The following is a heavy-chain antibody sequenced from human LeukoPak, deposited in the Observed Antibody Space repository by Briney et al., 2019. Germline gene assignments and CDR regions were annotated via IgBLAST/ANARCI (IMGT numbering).Heavy chain of an antibody. D-gene: IGHD6-6*01. V-gene: IGHV3-30*18. CDR2: ISYDGSNK. J-gene: IGHJ6*03. Sequence: PGGSLRLSCAASGFTFSSYGMHWVRQAPGKGLEWVAVISYDGSNKYYADSVKGRFTISRDNSKNTLYLQMNSLRAEDTALYYCAKTSSSSALPYYYYYMDVWGKGTTVTVSS. CDR3: AKTSSSSALPYYYYYMDV. CDR1: GFTFSSYG.